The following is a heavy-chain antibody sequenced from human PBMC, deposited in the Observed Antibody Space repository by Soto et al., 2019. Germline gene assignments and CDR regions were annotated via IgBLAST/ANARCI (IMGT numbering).Heavy chain of an antibody. CDR3: AKDMVGGTTSSYYYGMDV. V-gene: IGHV1-18*01. CDR1: GYTFTSYG. D-gene: IGHD1-7*01. CDR2: IRAYNGNT. J-gene: IGHJ6*02. Sequence: ASVKVSCKASGYTFTSYGISLVRQAPGQGLEWMGWIRAYNGNTNYAQKFQTRVTMTTDKSTDTAYMDLRSLTSEDTALYYCAKDMVGGTTSSYYYGMDVWGQGTTVTVSS.